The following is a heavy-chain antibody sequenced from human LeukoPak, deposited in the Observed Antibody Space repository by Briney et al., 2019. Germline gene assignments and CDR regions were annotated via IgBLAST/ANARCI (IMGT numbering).Heavy chain of an antibody. J-gene: IGHJ5*02. CDR2: INPNSGGT. V-gene: IGHV1-2*02. CDR1: GYTFTGYY. CDR3: ARSSSSWNKLPRLSWFDP. D-gene: IGHD6-13*01. Sequence: GASVKVSCKASGYTFTGYYMHWVRQAPGQGLEWMGWINPNSGGTNYAQKFQGRVTMTRDTSISTAYMELSRLRSDDTAVYYCARSSSSWNKLPRLSWFDPWGQGTLVTVSS.